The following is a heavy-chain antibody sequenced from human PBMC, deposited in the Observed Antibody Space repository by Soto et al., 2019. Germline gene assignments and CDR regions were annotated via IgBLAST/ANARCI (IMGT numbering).Heavy chain of an antibody. J-gene: IGHJ4*02. CDR2: ISAYNGNT. CDR3: ARDRYDSRGYYAH. Sequence: QVQLVQSGAEVKKPGASVKVSCKASGYTFTSYGISWVRQAPGQGLEWMGWISAYNGNTNYAQKLQGRVTMTTDTSTSKDYLELRSLRSDDPAVYYCARDRYDSRGYYAHWGQAPLVTVSS. CDR1: GYTFTSYG. D-gene: IGHD3-22*01. V-gene: IGHV1-18*01.